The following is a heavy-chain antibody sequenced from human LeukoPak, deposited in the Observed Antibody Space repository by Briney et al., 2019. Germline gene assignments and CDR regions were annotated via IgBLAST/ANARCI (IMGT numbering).Heavy chain of an antibody. Sequence: SVKVSCKASGYTFTAYYIHWVRQAPGQGLEWMGWINPNSGDTTLLQRFQGRVTMTRDTSIITAYMELSSLPSDDTGMYYCARGPTLGLDIWGQGTMVTVSS. J-gene: IGHJ3*02. CDR1: GYTFTAYY. CDR2: INPNSGDT. V-gene: IGHV1-2*02. CDR3: ARGPTLGLDI.